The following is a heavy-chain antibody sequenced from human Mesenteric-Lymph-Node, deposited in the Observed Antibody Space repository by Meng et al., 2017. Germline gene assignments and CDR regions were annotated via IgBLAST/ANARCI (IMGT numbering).Heavy chain of an antibody. D-gene: IGHD6-19*01. CDR1: GGSFSIYY. V-gene: IGHV4-34*01. CDR2: IXHSGST. CDR3: ARDPYSSGWYVLDY. J-gene: IGHJ4*02. Sequence: AVLGGSFSIYYWSWIRQPPGKGLEWIGEIXHSGSTNYNPSLKSRVTISVDTSKNQFSLKLSSVTAADTAVYYCARDPYSSGWYVLDYWGQGTLVTVSS.